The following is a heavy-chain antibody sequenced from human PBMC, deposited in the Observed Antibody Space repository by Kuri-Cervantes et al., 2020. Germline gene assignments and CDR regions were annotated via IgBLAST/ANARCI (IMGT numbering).Heavy chain of an antibody. CDR3: ARARITMVRGVHEGWFDP. J-gene: IGHJ5*02. Sequence: LSLTCAASGFTFDDYAMHWVRQAPGKGLEWVSGISWNSGSIGYADSVKGRFTISRDNAKNSLYLQMNSLRAEDTAVYYCARARITMVRGVHEGWFDPWGQGTLVTVSS. D-gene: IGHD3-10*01. CDR2: ISWNSGSI. V-gene: IGHV3-9*01. CDR1: GFTFDDYA.